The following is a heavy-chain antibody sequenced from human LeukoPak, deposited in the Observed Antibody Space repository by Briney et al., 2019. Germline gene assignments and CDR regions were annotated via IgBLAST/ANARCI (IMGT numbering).Heavy chain of an antibody. Sequence: PSETLSLTCTVSGASLSSYYWSWIRQPPGKGLEWIGYIYYSGSTNYNPSLKSRVTISVATFKNQFSLKLSSVTAADTAVYYCATLGYCSAGSCWGQGTMVTVSS. V-gene: IGHV4-59*08. CDR2: IYYSGST. J-gene: IGHJ3*01. D-gene: IGHD2-15*01. CDR1: GASLSSYY. CDR3: ATLGYCSAGSC.